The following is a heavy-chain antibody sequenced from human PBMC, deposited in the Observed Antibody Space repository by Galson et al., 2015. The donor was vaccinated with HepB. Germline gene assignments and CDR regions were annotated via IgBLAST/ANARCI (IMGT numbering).Heavy chain of an antibody. CDR2: INPSGGST. Sequence: SVKVSCKASGYTFTSYYMHWVRQAPGQGLEWMGIINPSGGSTSYAQKFQGRVTMTRDTSTSTVYMELSSLRSEDTAVYYCARVADRAILTGDAPDAFDIWGQGTMVTVSS. D-gene: IGHD3-9*01. CDR1: GYTFTSYY. CDR3: ARVADRAILTGDAPDAFDI. J-gene: IGHJ3*02. V-gene: IGHV1-46*01.